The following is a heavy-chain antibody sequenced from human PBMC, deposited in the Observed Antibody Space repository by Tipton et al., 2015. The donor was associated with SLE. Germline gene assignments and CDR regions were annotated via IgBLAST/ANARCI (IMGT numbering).Heavy chain of an antibody. V-gene: IGHV4-34*01. J-gene: IGHJ3*02. CDR2: INHSGST. Sequence: TLSLTCAVYGGSFSGYYWSWIRQPPGKGLEWIGEINHSGSTNYNPSLKSRVTISVDTSKNQFSLTLSSVTAADTAVYYCARGRRVLRYFDWPRGDDAFDIWGQGTMVTVSS. D-gene: IGHD3-9*01. CDR3: ARGRRVLRYFDWPRGDDAFDI. CDR1: GGSFSGYY.